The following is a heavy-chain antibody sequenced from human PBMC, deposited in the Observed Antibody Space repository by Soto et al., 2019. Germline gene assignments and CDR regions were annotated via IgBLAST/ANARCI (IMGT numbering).Heavy chain of an antibody. CDR3: TYYYDSSGAKQKRRDY. V-gene: IGHV3-73*01. J-gene: IGHJ4*02. Sequence: QPGGSLRLSCAASGFTFSGSAMHWVRQASGKGLEWVGRIRSKANSYATAYAASVKGRFTISRDDSKNTAYLQMNSLKTEDTAVYYCTYYYDSSGAKQKRRDYWGQGTLVTVSS. CDR2: IRSKANSYAT. D-gene: IGHD3-22*01. CDR1: GFTFSGSA.